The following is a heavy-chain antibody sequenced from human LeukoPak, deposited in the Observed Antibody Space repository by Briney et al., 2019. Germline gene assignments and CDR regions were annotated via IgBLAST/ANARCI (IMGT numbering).Heavy chain of an antibody. CDR3: ARDRDYGDYNTQDLFVY. J-gene: IGHJ4*02. V-gene: IGHV1-18*01. Sequence: ASVKVSCKASGYTFTNYGISWVRQAPGQGLEWMGWISAYNGNTNYAQKFQGRVTMTTDTSTSTAYMELRGLRPDDTAVYYCARDRDYGDYNTQDLFVYWGQGTLVTVSS. CDR2: ISAYNGNT. CDR1: GYTFTNYG. D-gene: IGHD4-17*01.